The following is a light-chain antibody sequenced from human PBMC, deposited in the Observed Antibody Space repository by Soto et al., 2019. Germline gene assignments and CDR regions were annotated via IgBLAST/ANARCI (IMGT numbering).Light chain of an antibody. CDR1: QSVSNY. CDR3: QQRSSWPST. V-gene: IGKV3-11*01. Sequence: EIVLTQSPATLSLSPGERATLSCRASQSVSNYLAWYQQKPGQAPRLLIHEASDRATGIPARFSGSGSETDFTLTISSLEPEDFALYYCQQRSSWPSTFGQGTRLEIK. J-gene: IGKJ5*01. CDR2: EAS.